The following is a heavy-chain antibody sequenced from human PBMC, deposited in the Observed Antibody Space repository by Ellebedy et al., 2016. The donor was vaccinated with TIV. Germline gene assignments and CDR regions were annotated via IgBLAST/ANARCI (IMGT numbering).Heavy chain of an antibody. CDR2: IYYSGNT. CDR1: GGSFSGYY. CDR3: ARPNPLRFFSPLPLDYGMDV. J-gene: IGHJ6*02. V-gene: IGHV4-59*08. D-gene: IGHD3-3*01. Sequence: SETLSLTCAVYGGSFSGYYWSWIRQPPGKGLEWIGYIYYSGNTNYNPSLKSRVTISVDTSKNQFSLKLSSVTAADTAVYYCARPNPLRFFSPLPLDYGMDVWGQGTTVTVSS.